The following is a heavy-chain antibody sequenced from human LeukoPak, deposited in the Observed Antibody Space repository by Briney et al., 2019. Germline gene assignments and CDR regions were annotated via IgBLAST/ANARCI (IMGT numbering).Heavy chain of an antibody. J-gene: IGHJ6*03. CDR1: GFTFSSYW. V-gene: IGHV3-7*03. CDR2: IKQDGSER. D-gene: IGHD3-10*01. Sequence: PGGSLRLSCAASGFTFSSYWMSWVRQAPGKGLEWVANIKQDGSERYYVDFVKGRFTISRDNAKNSLYLQMNSLRAEDTALYYCARASTAGYYYYYMDVWGKGTTVTVSS. CDR3: ARASTAGYYYYYMDV.